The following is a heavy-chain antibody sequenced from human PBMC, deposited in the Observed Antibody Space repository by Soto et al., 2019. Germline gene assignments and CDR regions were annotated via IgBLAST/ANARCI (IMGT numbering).Heavy chain of an antibody. Sequence: SVKVSCKVSGYTLTELSMHWVRQAPGKGLEWMGGFDPEDGETIYAQKFQGRVTMTEDTSTDTAYMELSSLRSEDTAVYSCATSGISYYYGMDVWGQGTTVTVSS. J-gene: IGHJ6*02. CDR2: FDPEDGET. CDR3: ATSGISYYYGMDV. CDR1: GYTLTELS. V-gene: IGHV1-24*01. D-gene: IGHD2-21*01.